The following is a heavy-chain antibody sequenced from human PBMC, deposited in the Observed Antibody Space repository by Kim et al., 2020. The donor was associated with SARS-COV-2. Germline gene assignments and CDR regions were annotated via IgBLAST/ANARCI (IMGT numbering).Heavy chain of an antibody. D-gene: IGHD2-21*02. Sequence: GGSLRLSCAASGFTFGEYAMNWVRLPPGRGLEWVSAITWNSHTIGFADSVKVRFSIARHNATNSLYLHRLGLRAEDTAFYYCVKDAFYMTAGPFTLYFD. CDR3: VKDAFYMTAGPFTLYFD. CDR1: GFTFGEYA. J-gene: IGHJ4*01. V-gene: IGHV3-9*01. CDR2: ITWNSHTI.